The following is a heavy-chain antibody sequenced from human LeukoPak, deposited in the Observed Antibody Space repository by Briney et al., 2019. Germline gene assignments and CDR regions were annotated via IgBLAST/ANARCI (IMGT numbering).Heavy chain of an antibody. CDR1: GLTFSSYA. CDR2: ISNNGGDT. CDR3: AKSMSTAYKGFFDY. D-gene: IGHD5-18*01. V-gene: IGHV3-23*01. Sequence: PGGSQRLSCAASGLTFSSYAMSWVRQAPGMGLEWVSSISNNGGDTYYADSVKGRLSISRDNSKNTLYLQINSLRAEDTAMYYCAKSMSTAYKGFFDYWGQGTLVSVSS. J-gene: IGHJ4*02.